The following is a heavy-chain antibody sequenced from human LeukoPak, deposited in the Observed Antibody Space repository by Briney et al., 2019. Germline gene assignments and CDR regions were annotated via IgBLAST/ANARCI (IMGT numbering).Heavy chain of an antibody. V-gene: IGHV4-34*01. Sequence: PSETLSLTCAVYGGSFSGYYWSWIRQPPGKGLEWIGEINYSENTNWIGEIKHSENTNYNPSLKSRVTISVDTSKNQFSLQLRSVTAADTAVYHCARNFDSSGYYLAYWGQGNLVTVSS. CDR2: IKHSENT. CDR3: ARNFDSSGYYLAY. D-gene: IGHD3-22*01. CDR1: GGSFSGYY. J-gene: IGHJ4*02.